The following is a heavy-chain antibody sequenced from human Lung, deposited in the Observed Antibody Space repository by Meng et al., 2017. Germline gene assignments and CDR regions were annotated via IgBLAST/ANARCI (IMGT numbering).Heavy chain of an antibody. CDR2: INHRESP. CDR3: ARGPTTMAHDFNY. CDR1: GVSFSDNY. J-gene: IGHJ4*02. Sequence: QGQLHQGASGLLKPSATRPLPVFVSGVSFSDNYWSWIRHPPGKGLKWIGEINHRESPNYNQSLESRATISVDTSQNNLSLKLSSVTAADSAVYYCARGPTTMAHDFNYWGQGTLVTVSS. V-gene: IGHV4-34*01. D-gene: IGHD4-11*01.